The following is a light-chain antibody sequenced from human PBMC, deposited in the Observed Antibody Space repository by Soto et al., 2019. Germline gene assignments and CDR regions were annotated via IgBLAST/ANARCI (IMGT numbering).Light chain of an antibody. CDR1: QSVNSN. V-gene: IGKV3-15*01. J-gene: IGKJ1*01. Sequence: EIVMTQSPATLSVSPGERATLSCRASQSVNSNLAWYQQKPGQAPRLLIYGASSRPTGIPARFSGSGSGTEFTLTITSLQSEDFAVYYCQQYNSWPRTFGQGTKVEIK. CDR2: GAS. CDR3: QQYNSWPRT.